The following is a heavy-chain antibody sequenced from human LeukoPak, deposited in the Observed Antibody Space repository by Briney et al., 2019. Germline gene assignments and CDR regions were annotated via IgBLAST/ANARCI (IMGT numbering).Heavy chain of an antibody. CDR2: ISSKGYGETT. CDR3: TSDYYGSGTYRIGFDY. D-gene: IGHD3-10*01. Sequence: GGSLRLSCTASGFTFGDYAMSWVRQAPGKGLEWVGFISSKGYGETTEYVASVEGRFTISRDDSKSIAYLQMNSLKTEDTAVYYCTSDYYGSGTYRIGFDYWGQGTLVTVSS. J-gene: IGHJ4*02. V-gene: IGHV3-49*04. CDR1: GFTFGDYA.